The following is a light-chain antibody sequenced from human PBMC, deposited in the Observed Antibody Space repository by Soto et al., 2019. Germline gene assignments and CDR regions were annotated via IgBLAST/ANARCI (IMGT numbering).Light chain of an antibody. CDR3: QQLNRYPIT. J-gene: IGKJ5*01. CDR1: QGISSY. Sequence: IQLTQSPSSLSASVGDRVTITCRASQGISSYLAWYQQKPGKAPKLLIYAASTLQSGVPSRFSGSVSGIYFTLTISSLQPEDVATYYCQQLNRYPITFGQGTRLEIK. V-gene: IGKV1-9*01. CDR2: AAS.